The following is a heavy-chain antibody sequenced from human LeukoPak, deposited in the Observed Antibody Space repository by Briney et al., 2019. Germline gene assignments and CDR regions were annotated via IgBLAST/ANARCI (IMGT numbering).Heavy chain of an antibody. D-gene: IGHD3/OR15-3a*01. Sequence: PGGSLRLSCAASGFTFSSYWMSWVRQAPGKGLEWVANIKQDGNEKYYVDSVKGRFTISRDNAKNSLYLQMNSLRAEDTAVYYCARSGLGRVGWFDPWGQGTLVTVSS. CDR2: IKQDGNEK. CDR1: GFTFSSYW. J-gene: IGHJ5*02. V-gene: IGHV3-7*01. CDR3: ARSGLGRVGWFDP.